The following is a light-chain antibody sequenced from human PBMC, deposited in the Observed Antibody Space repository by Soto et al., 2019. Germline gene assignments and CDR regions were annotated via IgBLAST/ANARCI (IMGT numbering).Light chain of an antibody. V-gene: IGKV3-15*01. Sequence: EIVMTQSPATLSVSPGDRATLSCRASQSVNSNVAWYHQKPGQAPRLLIYGGSTRASGTPVRFSGSESGTEFTLTISSLQSEDFAFYYCQQYDDWPWTFGHGTKVEIK. CDR3: QQYDDWPWT. J-gene: IGKJ1*01. CDR2: GGS. CDR1: QSVNSN.